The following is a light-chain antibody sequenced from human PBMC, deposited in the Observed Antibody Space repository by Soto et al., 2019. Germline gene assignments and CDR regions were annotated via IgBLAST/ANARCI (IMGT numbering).Light chain of an antibody. CDR2: GAS. Sequence: EIVMTQSPDTLSLSPGERATLSCRASQSVCNYLAWYQQKPGQAPRLLIYGASSRATGIPDRFSGSGSATDFTLTISRLEPEDFAVYYCQQYAASPRTFGQGTKVDIK. V-gene: IGKV3-20*01. CDR3: QQYAASPRT. J-gene: IGKJ1*01. CDR1: QSVCNY.